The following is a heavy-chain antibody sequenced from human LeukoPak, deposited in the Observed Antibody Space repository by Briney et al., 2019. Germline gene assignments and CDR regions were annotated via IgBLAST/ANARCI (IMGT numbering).Heavy chain of an antibody. V-gene: IGHV4-61*02. CDR2: ISPRGST. CDR1: GGSISSGSYY. J-gene: IGHJ3*02. CDR3: ARESVFCAFDI. D-gene: IGHD2/OR15-2a*01. Sequence: SETLSLTCTVSGGSISSGSYYWGWIRQPAGKGLEWIGRISPRGSTKYKPSLKSRVTISVDTSKNQFSLRLSSVTATDTAVYYCARESVFCAFDIWGQGTMVTVSS.